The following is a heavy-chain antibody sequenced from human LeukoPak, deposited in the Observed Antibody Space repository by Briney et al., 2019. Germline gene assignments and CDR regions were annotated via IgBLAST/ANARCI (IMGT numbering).Heavy chain of an antibody. Sequence: ASVKVSCKASGGTFSSYAISWVRQAPGQGLEWMGRIIPIFGIANYAQKFQGRVTITADKSTSTAYMELSSLRSEDTAVYYYAREGRESGDIVVVPAAIWFDPWGQGTLVTVSS. J-gene: IGHJ5*02. V-gene: IGHV1-69*04. CDR2: IIPIFGIA. CDR1: GGTFSSYA. D-gene: IGHD2-2*01. CDR3: AREGRESGDIVVVPAAIWFDP.